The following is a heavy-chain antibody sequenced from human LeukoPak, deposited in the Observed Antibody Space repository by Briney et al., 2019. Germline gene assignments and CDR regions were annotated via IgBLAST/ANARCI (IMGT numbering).Heavy chain of an antibody. CDR3: SILQLWYYMGV. D-gene: IGHD5-18*01. V-gene: IGHV3-48*04. CDR2: ISSSSSTI. Sequence: GGSLRLSCAASGFTFSSYSMNWVRQAPGKGLEWVSYISSSSSTIYYADSVKGRFTISRDNAKNSLYLQMNSLRAEDTAVYYCSILQLWYYMGVWGKGTTVTVSS. J-gene: IGHJ6*03. CDR1: GFTFSSYS.